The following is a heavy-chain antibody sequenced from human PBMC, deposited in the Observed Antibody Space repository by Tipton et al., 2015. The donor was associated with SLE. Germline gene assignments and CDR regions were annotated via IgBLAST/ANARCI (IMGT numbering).Heavy chain of an antibody. Sequence: LRLSCTVSGGSISSYYWSWIRQPPGKGLEWIGEINHSGSTNYNPSLKSRVTISVDTSKNQFSLKLSSVTAADTAVYYCARGRRFLEWGYYYYGMDVWGQGTTVTVSS. J-gene: IGHJ6*02. V-gene: IGHV4-34*01. CDR1: GGSISSYY. CDR3: ARGRRFLEWGYYYYGMDV. CDR2: INHSGST. D-gene: IGHD3-3*01.